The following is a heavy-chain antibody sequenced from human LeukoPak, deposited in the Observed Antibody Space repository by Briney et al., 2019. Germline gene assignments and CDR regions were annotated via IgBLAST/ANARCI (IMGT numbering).Heavy chain of an antibody. D-gene: IGHD1-1*01. CDR3: ARPRVQLEPTDAFDI. CDR2: IYYSGST. J-gene: IGHJ3*02. Sequence: SSETLSLTCSVSGGSISSYYWSRIRQPPGKGLEWIGYIYYSGSTNYNPSLKSRVTISVDTSKNQFSLKLSSVTAADTAVYYCARPRVQLEPTDAFDIWGQGTMVTVSS. V-gene: IGHV4-59*08. CDR1: GGSISSYY.